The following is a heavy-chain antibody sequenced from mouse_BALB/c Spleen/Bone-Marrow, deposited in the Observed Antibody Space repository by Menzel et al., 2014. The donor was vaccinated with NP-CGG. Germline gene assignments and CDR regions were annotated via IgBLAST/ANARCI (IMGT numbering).Heavy chain of an antibody. D-gene: IGHD4-1*01. CDR1: GFTFSSYY. CDR3: ARRGWDGYFDY. J-gene: IGHJ2*01. Sequence: EVQGVESGGGLVKLGGSLKLSCAASGFTFSSYYMSWVRQTPEKRLELVAAINSNGGSTYYPDTVKGRFTISRDNAKNPLYLQMSSLKSEDTALYYCARRGWDGYFDYWGQGTTLTVSP. CDR2: INSNGGST. V-gene: IGHV5-6-2*01.